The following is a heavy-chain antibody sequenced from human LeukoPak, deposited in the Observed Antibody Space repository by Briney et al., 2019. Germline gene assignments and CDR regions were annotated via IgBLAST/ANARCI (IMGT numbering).Heavy chain of an antibody. CDR2: ISSISSTI. J-gene: IGHJ4*02. CDR1: GFTSSDYY. Sequence: GGSLRLSCVASGFTSSDYYMSWIRQAPGKGLEWVSSISSISSTIYYADSVKGRFTISRDNAKNSLYLQMNSLRPEDTAVYYCARCGDGLPCDFDYWGQGTLVTVSS. D-gene: IGHD3-10*01. V-gene: IGHV3-11*04. CDR3: ARCGDGLPCDFDY.